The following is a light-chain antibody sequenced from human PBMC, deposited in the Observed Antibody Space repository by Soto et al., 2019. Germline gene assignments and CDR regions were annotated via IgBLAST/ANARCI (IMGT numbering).Light chain of an antibody. CDR2: AAS. CDR3: QQLHDYPIT. V-gene: IGKV1D-16*01. CDR1: QGLSSW. J-gene: IGKJ5*01. Sequence: IPMTHSLASVSASVGDRVTIPCRASQGLSSWLAWYQQKPEEAPKSLIYAASRLESGVPSRFSGSGSGTDFTLTISSLQPEDFATYYCQQLHDYPITFGQGTRLEIK.